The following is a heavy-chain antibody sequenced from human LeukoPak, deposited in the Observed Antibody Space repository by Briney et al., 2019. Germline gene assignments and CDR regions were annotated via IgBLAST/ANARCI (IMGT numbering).Heavy chain of an antibody. CDR1: GGTFSSYA. D-gene: IGHD3-3*01. V-gene: IGHV1-69*13. CDR3: AGDQMRDGVVIISDY. Sequence: ASVKVSCKASGGTFSSYAISWVRQAPGQGLEWMGGIIPIFGTANYAQKFQGRVTITADESTSTAYMELSSLRSEDTAVYYCAGDQMRDGVVIISDYWGQGTLVTVSS. J-gene: IGHJ4*02. CDR2: IIPIFGTA.